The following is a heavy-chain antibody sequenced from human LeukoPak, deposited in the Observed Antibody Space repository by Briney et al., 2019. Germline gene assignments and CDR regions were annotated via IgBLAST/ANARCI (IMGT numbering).Heavy chain of an antibody. J-gene: IGHJ4*02. V-gene: IGHV3-11*04. CDR2: ISSSGSTI. CDR1: GFTFSDYA. D-gene: IGHD6-13*01. Sequence: GGSLRLSCAASGFTFSDYAMSWVRQAPGKGLEWVSYISSSGSTIYYADSVKGRFTISRDNAKNSLYLQMNSLRAEDTAVYYCARSDKQQLVPFDYWGQGTLVTVSS. CDR3: ARSDKQQLVPFDY.